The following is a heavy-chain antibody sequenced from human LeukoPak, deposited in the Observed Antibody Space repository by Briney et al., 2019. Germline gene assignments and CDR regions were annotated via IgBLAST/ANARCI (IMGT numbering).Heavy chain of an antibody. Sequence: GASVKVSCKASGYTFTSNHIHWVRQSAGQGLEWMGVINPSGRSTKYAHKFQGRVTMTSDTSTSTVYTQLSGMRSEDTAMYYCAREQGQVPGPLVVAGTYYFDYWGQGTLVTVSS. V-gene: IGHV1-46*01. J-gene: IGHJ4*02. CDR1: GYTFTSNH. CDR3: AREQGQVPGPLVVAGTYYFDY. CDR2: INPSGRST. D-gene: IGHD2-15*01.